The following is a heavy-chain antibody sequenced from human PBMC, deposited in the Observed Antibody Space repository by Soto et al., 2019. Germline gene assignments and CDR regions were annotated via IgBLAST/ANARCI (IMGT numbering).Heavy chain of an antibody. D-gene: IGHD1-26*01. CDR2: ISAYSGDT. CDR3: AREGGSGSDCHVDS. V-gene: IGHV1-18*04. Sequence: QVQLVQSGAEVKKPGASVKVSCKASGYTFINYAITWVRQAPGQGLEWMGWISAYSGDTKYAQKIQDRVTMTTDTSTTTAYMELRGLRSDDTAVYYCAREGGSGSDCHVDSWGQGTLVSVSS. CDR1: GYTFINYA. J-gene: IGHJ5*01.